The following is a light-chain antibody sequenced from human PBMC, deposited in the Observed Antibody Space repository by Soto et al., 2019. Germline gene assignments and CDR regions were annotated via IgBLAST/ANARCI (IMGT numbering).Light chain of an antibody. CDR1: QSISSW. J-gene: IGKJ2*01. V-gene: IGKV1-5*03. Sequence: DIQMTQSPSTLSASVGDRVTITCRASQSISSWLACYQQKPGKAPNLLIYKASTLGSGVPSRFSGGGSRTEFTLPLSRLQPHDFATYYYQQHSSYSHYPFGQGTKLAIK. CDR2: KAS. CDR3: QQHSSYSHYP.